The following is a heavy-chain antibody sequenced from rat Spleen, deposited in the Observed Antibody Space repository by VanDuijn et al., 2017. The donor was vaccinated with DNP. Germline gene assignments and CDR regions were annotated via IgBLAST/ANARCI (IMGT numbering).Heavy chain of an antibody. CDR1: GFTFSDYA. Sequence: EVQLVESGGGLVQPGNSLKLSCAASGFTFSDYAMTWIRQAPGKGLEWIASIINSGGNTYYRDSVKGRFTISRDNGKNTLYLQMDSLRSEDTATYYCASLWTLVYWGQGTLVTVSS. J-gene: IGHJ3*01. V-gene: IGHV5S23*01. D-gene: IGHD1-3*01. CDR3: ASLWTLVY. CDR2: IINSGGNT.